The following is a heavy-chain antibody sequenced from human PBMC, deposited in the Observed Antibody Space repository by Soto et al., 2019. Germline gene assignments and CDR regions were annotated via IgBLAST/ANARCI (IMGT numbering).Heavy chain of an antibody. CDR1: GFSFSTSGVG. J-gene: IGHJ3*01. D-gene: IGHD6-6*01. CDR3: ARGLATLPVFAFDV. Sequence: SGPTLVNPTQTLTLTCSFSGFSFSTSGVGVGWVRQPPGKALEWLALIYWSGDEHYRPSLKSRLTITKDTSKNQVVLIMTNMDPVDTATYYCARGLATLPVFAFDVWGQGTTVTVSS. V-gene: IGHV2-5*01. CDR2: IYWSGDE.